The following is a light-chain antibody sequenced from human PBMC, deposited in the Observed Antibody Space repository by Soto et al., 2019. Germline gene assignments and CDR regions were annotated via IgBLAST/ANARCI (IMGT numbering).Light chain of an antibody. J-gene: IGKJ1*01. V-gene: IGKV1-39*01. Sequence: IQMTQSPSTLPASVGDRVTITCRASQSIRSYLNWYQQQPGKAPKLLIYAASSLQSGVPSRFRGSGSGTEFTLTISSLQSEDFAVYYCQHYQNLWAFGQGTKVDIK. CDR3: QHYQNLWA. CDR1: QSIRSY. CDR2: AAS.